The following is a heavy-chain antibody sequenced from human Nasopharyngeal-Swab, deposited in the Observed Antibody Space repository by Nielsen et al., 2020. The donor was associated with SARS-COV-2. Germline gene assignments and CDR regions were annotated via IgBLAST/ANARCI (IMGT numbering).Heavy chain of an antibody. CDR2: INHSGST. CDR3: AREKSDFWSGYLRGAFDI. J-gene: IGHJ3*02. D-gene: IGHD3-3*01. V-gene: IGHV4-39*07. CDR1: GGSISSGSYY. Sequence: SETLSLTCTVSGGSISSGSYYWSWIRQPPGKGLEWIGEINHSGSTNYNPSLKSRVTISVDTSKNQFSLKLSSVTAADTAVYYCAREKSDFWSGYLRGAFDIWGQGTMVTVSS.